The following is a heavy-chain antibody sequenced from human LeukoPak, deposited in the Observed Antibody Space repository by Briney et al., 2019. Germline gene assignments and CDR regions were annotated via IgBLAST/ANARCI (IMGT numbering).Heavy chain of an antibody. Sequence: GGSLRLSCAASGFTFSSYAMNWVRQAPGKGLEWVSYISSSGSTIYYADSVKGRFTIARDNADNSLSLQMNSLRAEDTAVYYCASWGAGGNSWGQGTLVTVSS. J-gene: IGHJ4*02. CDR3: ASWGAGGNS. V-gene: IGHV3-48*01. CDR1: GFTFSSYA. D-gene: IGHD3-16*01. CDR2: ISSSGSTI.